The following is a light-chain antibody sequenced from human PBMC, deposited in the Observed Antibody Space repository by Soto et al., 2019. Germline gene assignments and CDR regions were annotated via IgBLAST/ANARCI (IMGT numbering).Light chain of an antibody. Sequence: EIVLTQSPATLSLSPGERATVSCRASHSVSSYLGWYQQKPGQAPRLLIYDVSNRATGIPARFSGSGSGTDFTLSISNLEPEDLAVYYCQHRSSWPLTFGGGTKVEIK. V-gene: IGKV3-11*01. CDR3: QHRSSWPLT. J-gene: IGKJ4*01. CDR2: DVS. CDR1: HSVSSY.